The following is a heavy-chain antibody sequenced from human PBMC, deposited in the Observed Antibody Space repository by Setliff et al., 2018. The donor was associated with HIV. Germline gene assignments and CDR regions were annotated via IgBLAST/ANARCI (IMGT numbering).Heavy chain of an antibody. J-gene: IGHJ3*02. V-gene: IGHV1-46*01. Sequence: ASVKVSCKASGYTFTDYYIHWVRQAPGQGLEWMGLINPSGGRTSYAQKFQGRLTMTRDTSRSTVYMELSSLRSEDTAVYYCARCYYDSSGPTDAFDIWGQGTVVTVSS. CDR1: GYTFTDYY. CDR3: ARCYYDSSGPTDAFDI. CDR2: INPSGGRT. D-gene: IGHD3-22*01.